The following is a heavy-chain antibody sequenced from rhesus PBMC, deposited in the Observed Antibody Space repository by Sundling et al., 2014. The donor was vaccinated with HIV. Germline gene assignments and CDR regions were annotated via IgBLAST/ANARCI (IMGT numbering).Heavy chain of an antibody. CDR3: ARDVGWGGFDY. J-gene: IGHJ4*01. CDR1: GASDDSFSVNF. V-gene: IGHV4-173*01. D-gene: IGHD1-44*01. Sequence: QVQLQESGPGPVKPSETLSLTCVVSGASDDSFSVNFWSWIRQSPGRGLEWIGRMSGRGGTDDYNPSLQSRVTFLRDMSKNQFSLKLSSVTAADTAVYYCARDVGWGGFDYWGQGVLVTVSS. CDR2: MSGRGGTD.